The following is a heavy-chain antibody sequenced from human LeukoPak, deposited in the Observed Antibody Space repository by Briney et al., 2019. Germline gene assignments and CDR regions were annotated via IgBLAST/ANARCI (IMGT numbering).Heavy chain of an antibody. CDR1: GGSMSDYY. CDR3: ARDYTMTHASDI. D-gene: IGHD3-22*01. Sequence: PSETLSLTCTVSGGSMSDYYWSRIRQPPGKGLEWIGYIYYTGSTNYNPSLKDRVTISIDTSKNQFSLKLTSVTAADTALYYCARDYTMTHASDIWGQGTLVTVSS. J-gene: IGHJ3*02. CDR2: IYYTGST. V-gene: IGHV4-59*01.